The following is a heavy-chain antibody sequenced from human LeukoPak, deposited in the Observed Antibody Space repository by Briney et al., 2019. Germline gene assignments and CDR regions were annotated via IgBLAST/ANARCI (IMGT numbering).Heavy chain of an antibody. CDR2: IYYSAST. J-gene: IGHJ3*02. CDR1: GGSISSYY. V-gene: IGHV4-59*08. Sequence: SETLSVTCTVSGGSISSYYWSWIREPPRKGVEWIVYIYYSASTNYNPSLKIRLTISVDKSKNQFSLKLSSVTAADTAVYYCARHNGPAFDIWGQGTMVTVSS. CDR3: ARHNGPAFDI.